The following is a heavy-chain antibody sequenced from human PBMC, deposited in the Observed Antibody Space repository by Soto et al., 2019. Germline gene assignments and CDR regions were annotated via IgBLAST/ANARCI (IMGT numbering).Heavy chain of an antibody. CDR1: GFTLVSYS. Sequence: GSLRLSCVASGFTLVSYSISFCGQSAVKWLEWVSGFRAGGDDGTTYYADSVKGRFTISRDNSKNTLFLQMNSLRAEDTAIYYCAKKVNSGSGSQYFDYFGQGTLVTVSS. D-gene: IGHD3-10*01. CDR2: FRAGGDDGTT. J-gene: IGHJ4*02. V-gene: IGHV3-23*01. CDR3: AKKVNSGSGSQYFDY.